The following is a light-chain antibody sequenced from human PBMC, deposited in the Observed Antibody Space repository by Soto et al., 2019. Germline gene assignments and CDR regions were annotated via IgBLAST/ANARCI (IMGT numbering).Light chain of an antibody. CDR1: QSVGTF. V-gene: IGKV3-11*01. J-gene: IGKJ5*01. CDR3: QQRYDRPLT. CDR2: HAA. Sequence: EFVLTHSPATLSLSPGERATLSFRASQSVGTFLGWYQQRPGQAPRLLIYHAAKRVTGIPARFSGSGSGTDCTLTISSLAPEDSEVYYCQQRYDRPLTFGQGTRLEI.